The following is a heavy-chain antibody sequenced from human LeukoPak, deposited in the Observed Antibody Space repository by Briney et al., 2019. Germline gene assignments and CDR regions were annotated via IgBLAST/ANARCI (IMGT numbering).Heavy chain of an antibody. Sequence: GGSLRLSCAASGFTFSSYSMNWVRQAPGKGLEWVSSISSSSSYIYYADPVKGRFAISRDNAKNSLYLQMNSLRAEDTAVYYCARGKGGQIDYWGQGTLVTVSS. CDR3: ARGKGGQIDY. J-gene: IGHJ4*02. D-gene: IGHD1-26*01. CDR1: GFTFSSYS. CDR2: ISSSSSYI. V-gene: IGHV3-21*01.